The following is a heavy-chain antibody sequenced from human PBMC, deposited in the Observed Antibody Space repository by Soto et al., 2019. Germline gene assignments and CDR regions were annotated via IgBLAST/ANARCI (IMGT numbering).Heavy chain of an antibody. J-gene: IGHJ3*02. Sequence: QVRLQEWGPGLVKPSQTLSLKCSVSAGSITTGGRYWSWIRQLPGKGLEWIGDIYYSGNTYYNASLKSRVNISVEAAKNQFSLKLSSVTAADTAVYYCAQALVFTGGDGFDIWGQGRLVTVSS. CDR1: AGSITTGGRY. CDR3: AQALVFTGGDGFDI. V-gene: IGHV4-31*02. CDR2: IYYSGNT. D-gene: IGHD1-1*01.